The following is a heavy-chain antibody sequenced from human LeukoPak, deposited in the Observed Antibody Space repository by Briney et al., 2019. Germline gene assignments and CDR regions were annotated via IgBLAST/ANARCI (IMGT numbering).Heavy chain of an antibody. V-gene: IGHV3-48*02. CDR3: ARTRAKVGPPMFDS. CDR1: GFTFSSYS. Sequence: GGSLRLSCVASGFTFSSYSMNCVRQAPGKGLEWVSYISTSSGTIYYVDSVKGRFTISRDNAKNSLYLQMNSLRDEDTAVYYCARTRAKVGPPMFDSWGQGTLVTVSS. CDR2: ISTSSGTI. D-gene: IGHD1-26*01. J-gene: IGHJ4*02.